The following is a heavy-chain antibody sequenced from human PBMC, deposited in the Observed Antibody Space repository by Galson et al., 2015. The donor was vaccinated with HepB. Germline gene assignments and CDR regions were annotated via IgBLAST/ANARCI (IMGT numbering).Heavy chain of an antibody. Sequence: SLRLSCAASGFTISTYWTHWVRQAQGKGLVWVSRINSDASSTDYADSVRGRFTISRDNAKNTLYLQMNSLRAEDTAVYYCARDRNLYYYNSGGFLSWGRGTLVTVSS. CDR2: INSDASST. J-gene: IGHJ4*02. CDR1: GFTISTYW. D-gene: IGHD3-22*01. CDR3: ARDRNLYYYNSGGFLS. V-gene: IGHV3-74*01.